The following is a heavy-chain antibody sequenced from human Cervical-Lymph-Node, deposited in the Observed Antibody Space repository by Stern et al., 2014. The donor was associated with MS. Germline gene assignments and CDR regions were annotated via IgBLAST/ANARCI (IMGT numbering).Heavy chain of an antibody. D-gene: IGHD3-16*01. CDR3: AKPLYHSYGMDV. CDR2: ISWNSGKI. CDR1: GFTLDDYA. Sequence: EVQLVQSGGGLVQPGRSLRLPCEASGFTLDDYAMHWVRQGPGKGLERVSGISWNSGKIGYADSVKGRFTISRDNAKNSLYLQMNSLRAEDTALYYCAKPLYHSYGMDVWGQGTTVTVSS. V-gene: IGHV3-9*01. J-gene: IGHJ6*02.